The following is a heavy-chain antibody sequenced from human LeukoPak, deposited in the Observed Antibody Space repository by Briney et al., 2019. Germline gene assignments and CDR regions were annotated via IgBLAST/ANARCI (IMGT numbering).Heavy chain of an antibody. J-gene: IGHJ4*02. D-gene: IGHD3-10*01. CDR3: ARGLWSFYFDY. V-gene: IGHV4-34*01. CDR2: INHSGST. CDR1: GGSFSGYY. Sequence: SETLSLTCAVYGGSFSGYYWSWIRQPPGKGLEWIGEINHSGSTNYNPSLKSRVTISVDTSKNQFSLKLSSVTAADTAVYYCARGLWSFYFDYWGQGTLVTVSS.